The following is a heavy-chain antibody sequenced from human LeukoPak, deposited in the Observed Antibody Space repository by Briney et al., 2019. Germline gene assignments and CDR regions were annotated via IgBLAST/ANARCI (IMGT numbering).Heavy chain of an antibody. D-gene: IGHD1-26*01. CDR1: GYTFSSYG. CDR3: AKGLIVGATTSSG. Sequence: GGSLRLSCASSGYTFSSYGMHWVRQAPGKGLEWVAVIWYDGSNKYYADSVKGRFTISRDNSKNTLYLQMNSLRAEDTAVYYCAKGLIVGATTSSGWGQGTLVTVSS. CDR2: IWYDGSNK. J-gene: IGHJ4*02. V-gene: IGHV3-33*06.